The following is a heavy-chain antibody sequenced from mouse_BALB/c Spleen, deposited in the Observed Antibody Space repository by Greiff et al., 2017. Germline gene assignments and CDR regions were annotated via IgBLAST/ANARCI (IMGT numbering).Heavy chain of an antibody. D-gene: IGHD2-1*01. V-gene: IGHV1S137*01. J-gene: IGHJ4*01. CDR3: ARQLLHYYAMDY. Sequence: VQLKESGAELVRPGVSVKISCKGSGYTFTDYAMHWVKQSHAKSLEWIGVISTYYGDASYNQKFKGKATMTVDKSSSTAYMELARLTSEDSAIYYCARQLLHYYAMDYWGQGTSVTVSS. CDR1: GYTFTDYA. CDR2: ISTYYGDA.